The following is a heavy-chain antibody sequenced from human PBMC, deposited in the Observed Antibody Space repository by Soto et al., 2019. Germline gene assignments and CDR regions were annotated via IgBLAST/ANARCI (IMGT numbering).Heavy chain of an antibody. CDR2: TFTGGST. D-gene: IGHD1-26*01. J-gene: IGHJ6*02. Sequence: EVQLVETGGGLIQPGGSLRLSCLASGFSVTTNYIIWVRQPPGKGLDWVSTTFTGGSTHYADSVKGRFSISRDNSKNTVYLQMNNLRVEDTAVYYCTKNPPRATQGWAFGMHVCGQGTTVSVSS. V-gene: IGHV3-53*02. CDR1: GFSVTTNY. CDR3: TKNPPRATQGWAFGMHV.